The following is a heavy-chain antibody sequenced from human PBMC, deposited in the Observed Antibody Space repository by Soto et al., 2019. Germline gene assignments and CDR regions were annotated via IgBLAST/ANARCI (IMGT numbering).Heavy chain of an antibody. CDR3: ALYYDFWSGSVQPFDP. V-gene: IGHV2-5*01. D-gene: IGHD3-3*01. CDR2: IYWNDDK. J-gene: IGHJ5*02. Sequence: QITLKESGPTLVKPTQTLTLTCTFSGFSLSTSGVGVGWIRQPPGKALEWLALIYWNDDKRYSPSLKSRLTITKDTSKNQVVLTMTNMDPVDTATYYCALYYDFWSGSVQPFDPWGQGTLVTVSS. CDR1: GFSLSTSGVG.